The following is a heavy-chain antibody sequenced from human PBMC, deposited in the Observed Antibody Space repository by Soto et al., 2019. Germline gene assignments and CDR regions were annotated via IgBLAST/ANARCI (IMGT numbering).Heavy chain of an antibody. CDR2: IYWDDDK. CDR1: GFSLSTREVG. D-gene: IGHD5-12*01. J-gene: IGHJ4*02. CDR3: APSRNGYAGY. Sequence: QITLKESGPTLVKPTQTLTLTCTFSGFSLSTREVGVGWIRQPPGKALEWLAVIYWDDDKRYSPSLKSRLTINKATSKNQVVLRMTNMAPADTATYYCAPSRNGYAGYWGQGTLVTVSA. V-gene: IGHV2-5*02.